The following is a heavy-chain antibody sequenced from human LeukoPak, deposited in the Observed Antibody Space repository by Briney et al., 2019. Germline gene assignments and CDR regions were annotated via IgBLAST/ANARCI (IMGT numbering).Heavy chain of an antibody. V-gene: IGHV3-48*02. CDR3: ARGLSIIVVVAGY. CDR2: ISSSSTTI. Sequence: GGSLRLFCAACGFTFRNYGMSWVRQAPGKGLEWVSYISSSSTTIYYADSVKGRFTVSRDNGKNSLYLQMNSLRDEDTAVYYCARGLSIIVVVAGYWGQGTLVTVSS. D-gene: IGHD3-22*01. CDR1: GFTFRNYG. J-gene: IGHJ4*02.